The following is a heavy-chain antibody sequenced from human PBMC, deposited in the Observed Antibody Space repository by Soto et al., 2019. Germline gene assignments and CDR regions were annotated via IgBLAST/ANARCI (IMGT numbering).Heavy chain of an antibody. J-gene: IGHJ5*02. D-gene: IGHD5-18*01. V-gene: IGHV4-31*03. CDR1: GGSINSGGYY. Sequence: QVHLQESGPGLLKPSQTLSLTCTVSGGSINSGGYYWTWIRQHPEKGLEWLGNIDHSGTTYYNPSLRSRLSISLDASQNEFSLQVTSMTAADTAVYFRVRGRGYTFQNFFDLWGQGSLVTVSS. CDR2: IDHSGTT. CDR3: VRGRGYTFQNFFDL.